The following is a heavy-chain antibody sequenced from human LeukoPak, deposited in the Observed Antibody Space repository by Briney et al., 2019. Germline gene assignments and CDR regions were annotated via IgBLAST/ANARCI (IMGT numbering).Heavy chain of an antibody. J-gene: IGHJ4*02. CDR2: IYYSGST. D-gene: IGHD3-10*01. CDR1: GGSISSSY. Sequence: SETLSLTCTVSGGSISSSYWSWIRQPPGKGLEWIGYIYYSGSTNYNPSLKSRVTISVDTSKNQFSLKLSSVTAADTAVYYCSAWFGEGFDYWGQGTLVTVSS. V-gene: IGHV4-59*01. CDR3: SAWFGEGFDY.